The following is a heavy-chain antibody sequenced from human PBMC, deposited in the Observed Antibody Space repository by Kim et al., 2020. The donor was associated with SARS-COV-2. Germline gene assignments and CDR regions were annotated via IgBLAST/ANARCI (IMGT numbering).Heavy chain of an antibody. Sequence: GGSLRLSCAASGFTFRSYGMNWVRQAPGKGLEWVAGISYDESDKYYADSVKGRFIISRDNSRNTVYLQMDSLRADDTAVYYCAKGLFYYDSSGKLLGDYWGQGSQVTVSS. J-gene: IGHJ4*02. CDR2: ISYDESDK. CDR1: GFTFRSYG. D-gene: IGHD3-22*01. CDR3: AKGLFYYDSSGKLLGDY. V-gene: IGHV3-30*18.